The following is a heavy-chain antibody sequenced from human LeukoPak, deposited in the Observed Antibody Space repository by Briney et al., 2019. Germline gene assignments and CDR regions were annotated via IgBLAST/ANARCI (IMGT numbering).Heavy chain of an antibody. CDR3: ARGREWLFYFDY. D-gene: IGHD6-19*01. J-gene: IGHJ4*02. CDR1: GGSISSYY. V-gene: IGHV4-59*01. Sequence: SETLSLTCTVSGGSISSYYWSWIRQPPGKGLEWIGYIYYSGGTNYNPSLKSRVTISVDTSKNQFSLKLSSVTAADTAVYYCARGREWLFYFDYWGQGTLVTVSS. CDR2: IYYSGGT.